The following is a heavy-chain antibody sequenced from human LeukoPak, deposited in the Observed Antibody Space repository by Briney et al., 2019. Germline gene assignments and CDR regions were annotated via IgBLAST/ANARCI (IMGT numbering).Heavy chain of an antibody. D-gene: IGHD6-13*01. V-gene: IGHV3-13*01. CDR1: GFTFSSYD. J-gene: IGHJ4*02. CDR2: IGTAGDT. Sequence: GGSLRLSCAASGFTFSSYDMHWVRQATGKGLEWVSAIGTAGDTYYSGSVKGRFTISRENAKNSLYLQMNSLRAGDTALYYCARVAAGGKGFDYWGQGTLVTVSS. CDR3: ARVAAGGKGFDY.